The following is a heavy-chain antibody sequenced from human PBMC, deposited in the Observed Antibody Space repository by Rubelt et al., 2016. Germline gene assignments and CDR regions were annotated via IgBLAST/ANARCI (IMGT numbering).Heavy chain of an antibody. CDR3: ARDRTWLVPGLDAFDI. CDR1: GYTFTSYG. V-gene: IGHV1-18*01. J-gene: IGHJ3*02. D-gene: IGHD6-19*01. CDR2: ISAYNGNT. Sequence: QVQLVQSGAEVKKPGASVKVSCKASGYTFTSYGISWVRQAPGQGLEWMGWISAYNGNTNYAQKLQGRVTMTTDTPTSTAYMGLRSLRSDDTAVYYCARDRTWLVPGLDAFDIWGQGTMVTVSS.